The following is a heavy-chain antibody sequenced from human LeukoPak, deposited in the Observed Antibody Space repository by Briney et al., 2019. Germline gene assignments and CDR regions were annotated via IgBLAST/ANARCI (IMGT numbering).Heavy chain of an antibody. CDR2: ISHSGST. CDR3: AQHDYGELDY. D-gene: IGHD4/OR15-4a*01. V-gene: IGHV4-4*02. CDR1: GGSFNRTNW. J-gene: IGHJ4*02. Sequence: PSETLSLTCAVSGGSFNRTNWWSWVRQPPGKGLEGIGEISHSGSTNYNPSLKRRVTISVDKYKNLVSLKLISVTAADTAVYFCAQHDYGELDYWGQGTLVTVSS.